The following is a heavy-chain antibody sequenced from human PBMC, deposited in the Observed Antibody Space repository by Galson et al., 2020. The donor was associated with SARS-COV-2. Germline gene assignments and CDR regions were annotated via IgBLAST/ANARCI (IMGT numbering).Heavy chain of an antibody. Sequence: SETLSLTCTVSGGSISSSSYYWGWIRQPPGKGLEWIGSIYYSGSTYYNPSLKSRVTISVDTSKNQFSLKLSSVTAADTAVYYCARGADYVWGSYRKLGAFDYWGQGTLVTVSS. D-gene: IGHD3-16*02. V-gene: IGHV4-39*01. CDR1: GGSISSSSYY. CDR3: ARGADYVWGSYRKLGAFDY. CDR2: IYYSGST. J-gene: IGHJ4*02.